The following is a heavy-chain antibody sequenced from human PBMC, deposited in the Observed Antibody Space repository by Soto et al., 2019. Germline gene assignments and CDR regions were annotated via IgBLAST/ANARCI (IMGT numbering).Heavy chain of an antibody. J-gene: IGHJ4*02. D-gene: IGHD3-3*01. Sequence: PGEPLKISGKGSGYNFAVYWIAWVRQMPGKGLELMGIIYPSDSDTRYRPSFQGQVTISADKSISSAYLQWSSLRASDTAMYYCARGGVSTRTFDYWGQGTPVTVSS. CDR1: GYNFAVYW. CDR2: IYPSDSDT. CDR3: ARGGVSTRTFDY. V-gene: IGHV5-51*01.